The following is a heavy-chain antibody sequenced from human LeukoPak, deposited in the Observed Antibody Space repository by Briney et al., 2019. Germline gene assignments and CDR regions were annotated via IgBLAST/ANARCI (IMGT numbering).Heavy chain of an antibody. CDR3: ARDGGWHRFDY. D-gene: IGHD6-19*01. Sequence: GGSLRLSCVESGFTFRSPWMAWLRQAPEKGLEWVANINEDGSQKYYLGSVTGRFTISRDNAKNSLYLQMNSLSAEDTAMYYCARDGGWHRFDYCGQGTLVIVSS. V-gene: IGHV3-7*03. CDR2: INEDGSQK. CDR1: GFTFRSPW. J-gene: IGHJ4*02.